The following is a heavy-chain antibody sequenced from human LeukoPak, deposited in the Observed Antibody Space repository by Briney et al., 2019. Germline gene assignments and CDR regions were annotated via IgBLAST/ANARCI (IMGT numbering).Heavy chain of an antibody. Sequence: PGGSLRLSCAASGFTFSSYAMHWVRQAPGKGLEWVAVISYDGSNKYYADSVKGRFTISRDNSKNTLYLQMISLRAEDTAVYYCARFAEWSWGQGTLVTVSS. CDR1: GFTFSSYA. CDR2: ISYDGSNK. V-gene: IGHV3-30-3*01. CDR3: ARFAEWS. D-gene: IGHD2-8*01. J-gene: IGHJ5*02.